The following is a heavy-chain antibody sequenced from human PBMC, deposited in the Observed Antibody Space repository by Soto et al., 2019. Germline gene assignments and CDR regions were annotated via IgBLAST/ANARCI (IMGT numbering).Heavy chain of an antibody. CDR2: ISGSGGST. CDR3: AKDQYYDFWSGYGDFDY. J-gene: IGHJ4*02. CDR1: GFTFSSYA. V-gene: IGHV3-23*01. D-gene: IGHD3-3*01. Sequence: GGSLRLSCAASGFTFSSYAMSWVRQAPGKRLEWVSAISGSGGSTYYADSVKGRFTISRDNSKNTLYLQMNSLRAEDTAVYYCAKDQYYDFWSGYGDFDYWGQGTLVTVSS.